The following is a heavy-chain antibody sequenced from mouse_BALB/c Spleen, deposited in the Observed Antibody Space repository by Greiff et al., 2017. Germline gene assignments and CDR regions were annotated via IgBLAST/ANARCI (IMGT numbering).Heavy chain of an antibody. CDR1: GYTFTNYW. CDR2: IYPGGGYT. CDR3: ARGGNYIYAMDY. Sequence: QVQLKESGAELVRPGTSVKISCKASGYTFTNYWLGWVKQRPGHGLEWIGDIYPGGGYTNYNEKFKGKATLTADTSSSTAYMQLSSLTSEDSAVYFCARGGNYIYAMDYWGQGTSVTVSS. V-gene: IGHV1-63*02. D-gene: IGHD2-1*01. J-gene: IGHJ4*01.